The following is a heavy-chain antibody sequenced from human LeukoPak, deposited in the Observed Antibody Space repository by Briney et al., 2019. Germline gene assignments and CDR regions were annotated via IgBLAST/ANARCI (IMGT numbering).Heavy chain of an antibody. CDR2: IIPIFGTA. CDR1: GFTFSSYA. Sequence: GGSLRLSCAASGFTFSSYAISWVRQAPGQGLEWMGGIIPIFGTANYAQKFQGRVTITTDESTSTAYMELSSLRSEDTAVYYCARVVDIVVVPAAKGAFDIWGQGTMVTVSS. D-gene: IGHD2-2*03. V-gene: IGHV1-69*05. CDR3: ARVVDIVVVPAAKGAFDI. J-gene: IGHJ3*02.